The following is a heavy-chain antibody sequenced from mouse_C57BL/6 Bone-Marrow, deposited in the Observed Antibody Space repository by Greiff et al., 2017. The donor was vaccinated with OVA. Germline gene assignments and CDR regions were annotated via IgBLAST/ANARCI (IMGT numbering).Heavy chain of an antibody. V-gene: IGHV5-17*01. CDR3: ARRALITTVVAGDAMDY. J-gene: IGHJ4*01. CDR1: GFTFSDYG. CDR2: ISSGSSTI. D-gene: IGHD1-1*01. Sequence: EVKVVESGGGLVKPGGSLKLSCAASGFTFSDYGMHWVRQAPEKGLEWVAYISSGSSTIYYADTVKGRFTISRDNAKNTLFLQMTSLRSEDTAMYYCARRALITTVVAGDAMDYWGQGTSVTVSS.